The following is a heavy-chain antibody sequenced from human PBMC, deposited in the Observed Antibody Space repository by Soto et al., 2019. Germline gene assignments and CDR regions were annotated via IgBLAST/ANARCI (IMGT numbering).Heavy chain of an antibody. CDR3: ARAGRYYHDSSRYPDAFDT. V-gene: IGHV1-2*04. CDR1: GYTFTGYY. J-gene: IGHJ3*02. D-gene: IGHD3-22*01. Sequence: GASVKVSCKASGYTFTGYYIHWVRQAPGEGLEWMGWINSTSGDIKYAQNFQGSVTMTRDTSISTAYMELIRLTSDDTAIYYCARAGRYYHDSSRYPDAFDTWGQGTMVTVSS. CDR2: INSTSGDI.